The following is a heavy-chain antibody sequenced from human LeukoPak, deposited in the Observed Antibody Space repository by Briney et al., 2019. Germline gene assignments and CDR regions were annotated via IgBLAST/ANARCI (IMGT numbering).Heavy chain of an antibody. D-gene: IGHD3-3*01. CDR2: ISYDGSNK. J-gene: IGHJ4*02. Sequence: GGSLRLSCAASGFTFSSYGMHWVRQAPGKGLEWVAVISYDGSNKYYADSVKGRFTISRDNSKNTLCLQMNSLRAEDTAVYYCAKQGTIFGAYYFDYWGQGTLVTVSS. CDR3: AKQGTIFGAYYFDY. V-gene: IGHV3-30*18. CDR1: GFTFSSYG.